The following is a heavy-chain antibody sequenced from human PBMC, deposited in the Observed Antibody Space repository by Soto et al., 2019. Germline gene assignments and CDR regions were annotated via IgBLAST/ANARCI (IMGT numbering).Heavy chain of an antibody. CDR1: GGSISSYY. Sequence: QVQLQESGPGLVKPSETLSLTCTVSGGSISSYYWSWIRQPPGKGLEWNGYIYYSGSTNYNPSLKSRVTISVDTSKNQFSLKLSSVTAADTAVYYCARTVAGTHFDYWGQGTLVTVSS. D-gene: IGHD6-19*01. CDR2: IYYSGST. J-gene: IGHJ4*02. CDR3: ARTVAGTHFDY. V-gene: IGHV4-59*01.